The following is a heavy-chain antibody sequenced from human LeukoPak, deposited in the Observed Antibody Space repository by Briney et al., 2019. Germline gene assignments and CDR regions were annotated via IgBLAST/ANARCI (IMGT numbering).Heavy chain of an antibody. V-gene: IGHV3-74*01. Sequence: GGSLRLSCAASGFTFSSYWMHWVRQAPGKGLVWVSRINSDGSSTSYADSVKGRFTISRDNAKNTLYLQVNSLRAEDTAVYYCARDGRAVAGFYYFDYWGQGTLVTVSS. CDR2: INSDGSST. CDR3: ARDGRAVAGFYYFDY. D-gene: IGHD6-19*01. J-gene: IGHJ4*02. CDR1: GFTFSSYW.